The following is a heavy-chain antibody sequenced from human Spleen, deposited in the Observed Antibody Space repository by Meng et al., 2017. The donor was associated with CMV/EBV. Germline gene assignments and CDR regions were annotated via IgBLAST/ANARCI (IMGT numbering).Heavy chain of an antibody. CDR3: ARNRPPDY. V-gene: IGHV3-20*04. Sequence: GESLKISCAASGFTFDDYAMSWVRQVPGRGLEWVSGITWNAGTTAYADSVKGRFTISRDNARNTLYLQMKSLRPEDTAVYYCARNRPPDYWGQGTLVTVSS. D-gene: IGHD2/OR15-2a*01. CDR1: GFTFDDYA. CDR2: ITWNAGTT. J-gene: IGHJ4*02.